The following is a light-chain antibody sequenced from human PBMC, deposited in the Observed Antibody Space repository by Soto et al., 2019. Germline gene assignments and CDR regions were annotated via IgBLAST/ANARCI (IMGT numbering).Light chain of an antibody. J-gene: IGLJ3*02. V-gene: IGLV2-18*02. CDR3: TSYTSNRTWV. CDR1: SSDVGNYNR. Sequence: QSALTQPPSVSGAPGQSVTISCTGTSSDVGNYNRVSWYQQPPGPAPKLMIYEVTNRPSGVPNRFSASKSGNTAFLTISGLQAEDEAHYHRTSYTSNRTWVFGGGTKLTVL. CDR2: EVT.